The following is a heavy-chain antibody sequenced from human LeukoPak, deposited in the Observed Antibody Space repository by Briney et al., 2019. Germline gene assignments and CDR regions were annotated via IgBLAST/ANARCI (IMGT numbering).Heavy chain of an antibody. CDR2: ISSSGSTI. J-gene: IGHJ5*02. Sequence: PGGSLRLSCAASGFTFSSYEMNWVRQARGKELEWVSYISSSGSTIYYADSVKGRFTISRDNAKNSLYLQMNSLRAEDTAVYYCARDRSAGWFDPWGQGTLVTVSS. CDR3: ARDRSAGWFDP. CDR1: GFTFSSYE. V-gene: IGHV3-48*03.